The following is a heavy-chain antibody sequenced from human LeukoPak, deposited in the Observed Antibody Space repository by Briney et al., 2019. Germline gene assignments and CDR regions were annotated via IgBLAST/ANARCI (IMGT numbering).Heavy chain of an antibody. CDR3: STESYYYDRRGYKD. V-gene: IGHV1-24*01. CDR1: GYTLTELS. J-gene: IGHJ4*02. D-gene: IGHD3-22*01. CDR2: FDPEDGET. Sequence: ASVKVSCKVSGYTLTELSMHWVRQAPGKGLEWMGGFDPEDGETIYAQKFQGRVTMTEDTSTDTAYMELSSLRSEDTAVYYCSTESYYYDRRGYKDWGQGTLVTVSS.